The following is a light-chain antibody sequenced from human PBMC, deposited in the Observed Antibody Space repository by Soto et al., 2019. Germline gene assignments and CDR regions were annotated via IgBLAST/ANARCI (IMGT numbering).Light chain of an antibody. J-gene: IGKJ2*01. Sequence: DIVMTQSPLSLPVTPGEPASISCRSSQSLLQSNGNNYLNWYLQKPGQSPQLLIYLGSNRASGVPDRFSGSGSGTDFTLKINRVQAEDVGVFYCMQGLRPMYTFGQGTKLEIK. V-gene: IGKV2-28*01. CDR2: LGS. CDR1: QSLLQSNGNNY. CDR3: MQGLRPMYT.